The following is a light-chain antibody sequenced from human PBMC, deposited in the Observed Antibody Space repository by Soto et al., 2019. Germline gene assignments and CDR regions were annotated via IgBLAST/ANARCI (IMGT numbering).Light chain of an antibody. J-gene: IGLJ2*01. Sequence: QSALTQPASVSGSPGQSITISCTGTSSDVGGYNYVSWYQQHPGKAPKLMIYDVSNRPSGVSNRFSGSKSGNTASLTISGLQAEDEADYYCGSYSSSSTLYVFGGGTKLTVL. CDR2: DVS. V-gene: IGLV2-14*03. CDR1: SSDVGGYNY. CDR3: GSYSSSSTLYV.